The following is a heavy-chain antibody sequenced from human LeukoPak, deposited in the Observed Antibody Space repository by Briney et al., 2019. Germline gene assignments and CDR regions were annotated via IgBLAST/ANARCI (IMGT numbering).Heavy chain of an antibody. D-gene: IGHD6-19*01. V-gene: IGHV3-33*01. Sequence: GRSLRLSCAASGFTFSSYGMHWVRQAPGKGLEWVAVIWYDGSNKYYADSVKGRFTISRDNSKNTLYLQMNSLRAEDTAVYYCARQTVAVPGGFDYWGPGTLVTVSS. CDR3: ARQTVAVPGGFDY. CDR2: IWYDGSNK. J-gene: IGHJ4*02. CDR1: GFTFSSYG.